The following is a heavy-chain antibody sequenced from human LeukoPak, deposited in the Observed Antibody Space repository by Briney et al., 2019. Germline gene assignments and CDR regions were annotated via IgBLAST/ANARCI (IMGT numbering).Heavy chain of an antibody. V-gene: IGHV3-74*01. D-gene: IGHD4/OR15-4a*01. CDR2: INTVGSNT. CDR1: GFTFSNYW. CDR3: AIGANPGAHDI. J-gene: IGHJ3*02. Sequence: GGSLRLSCAASGFTFSNYWMHWVRQAPGKGLVWVSRINTVGSNTGYADSVKGRFTISRDNAKNTLYLQMNSLRAEDTAVYYCAIGANPGAHDIWGQGTMVTVSS.